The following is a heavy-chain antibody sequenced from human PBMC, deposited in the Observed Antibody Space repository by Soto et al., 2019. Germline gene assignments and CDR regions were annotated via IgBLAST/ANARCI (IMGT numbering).Heavy chain of an antibody. Sequence: SSETLSLTCTVSGGSISSSSYYWGWIRQPPGKGLEWIGSIYYSGSTYYNPSLKSRVTISVDTSKNQFSLKLSSVTAADTAVYYCARRGSYGNFDYWGQGTLVTVSS. V-gene: IGHV4-39*01. J-gene: IGHJ4*02. CDR2: IYYSGST. D-gene: IGHD5-18*01. CDR1: GGSISSSSYY. CDR3: ARRGSYGNFDY.